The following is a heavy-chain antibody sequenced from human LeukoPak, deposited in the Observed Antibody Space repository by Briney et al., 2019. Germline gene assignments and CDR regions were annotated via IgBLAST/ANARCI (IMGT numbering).Heavy chain of an antibody. CDR3: ARDRQTGGDSGWYVPYY. D-gene: IGHD6-19*01. V-gene: IGHV1-69*13. J-gene: IGHJ4*02. CDR1: AYIFTDYY. CDR2: IIPIFGTA. Sequence: ASVKVSCKASAYIFTDYYIHWVRQAPGQGLEWMGGIIPIFGTANYAQKFQGRVTITADESTSTAYMELSSLRSEDTAVYYCARDRQTGGDSGWYVPYYWGQGTLVTVSS.